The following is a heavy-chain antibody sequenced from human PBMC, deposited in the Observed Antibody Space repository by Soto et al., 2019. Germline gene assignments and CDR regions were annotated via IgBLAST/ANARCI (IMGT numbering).Heavy chain of an antibody. CDR3: ARPGGSGWFYFDS. CDR1: GGPTSSHINL. V-gene: IGHV4-39*01. Sequence: SEALSLSYTVSGGPTSSHINLWFWARPPPGKGLGWIASISSSGSTYYNPSLKSRVTISVDTSKNQFSLKLTSVTAADTAVYYCARPGGSGWFYFDSWCQGPQVT. D-gene: IGHD6-13*01. CDR2: ISSSGST. J-gene: IGHJ4*02.